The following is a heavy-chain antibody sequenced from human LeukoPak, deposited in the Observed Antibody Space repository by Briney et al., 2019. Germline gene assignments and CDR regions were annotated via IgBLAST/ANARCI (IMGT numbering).Heavy chain of an antibody. V-gene: IGHV4-31*03. D-gene: IGHD3-10*01. CDR2: IYYSGST. J-gene: IGHJ4*02. Sequence: SQTLSLTCTVSGDSISSGGYYWSWIRQHPGKGLEWIGYIYYSGSTYYNPSLKSRVTISVDTSKNQFSLKLSSVTAADTAVYYCARDGGFYYGSGRDYWGQGTLVTVSS. CDR1: GDSISSGGYY. CDR3: ARDGGFYYGSGRDY.